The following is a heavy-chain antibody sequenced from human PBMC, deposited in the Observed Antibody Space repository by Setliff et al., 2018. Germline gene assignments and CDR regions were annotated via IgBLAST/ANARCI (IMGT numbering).Heavy chain of an antibody. CDR2: ISSSGSTI. V-gene: IGHV3-11*04. CDR1: GFSFKEYY. J-gene: IGHJ3*02. D-gene: IGHD2-15*01. Sequence: GGSLRLSCAASGFSFKEYYMSWIRQAPGKGLEWVSYISSSGSTIYYADSVKGRFTISRDNPKNSLYLEMTSLGAEDTAVYYCVRFGLLGAFDIWGQGTMVTVSS. CDR3: VRFGLLGAFDI.